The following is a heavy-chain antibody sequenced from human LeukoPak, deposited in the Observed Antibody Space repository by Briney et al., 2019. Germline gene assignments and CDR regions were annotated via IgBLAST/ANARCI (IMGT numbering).Heavy chain of an antibody. CDR1: GYTFTSYD. J-gene: IGHJ4*02. CDR2: IIPIFGTA. CDR3: ARDRGDGYNKAFDY. V-gene: IGHV1-69*06. D-gene: IGHD5-24*01. Sequence: SVKVSCKASGYTFTSYDITWVRQAPGQGLEWMGGIIPIFGTANYAQKFQGRVTITADKSTSTAYMELSSLRSEDTAVYYCARDRGDGYNKAFDYWGQGTLVTVSS.